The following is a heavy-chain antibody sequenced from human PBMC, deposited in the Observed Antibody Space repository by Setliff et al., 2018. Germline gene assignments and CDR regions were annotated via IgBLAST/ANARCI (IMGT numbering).Heavy chain of an antibody. CDR1: GGSISSTTYY. V-gene: IGHV4-39*07. J-gene: IGHJ6*03. Sequence: SETLSLTCSVSGGSISSTTYYWGWIRQPPGKGLEWIGSIYHSGSTNYNPSLKSRVTISVDTSKNQFSLKLSSVNAADTAVYYCARGEYYDFWSGHYYMDVWGKGTTVTVSS. D-gene: IGHD3-3*01. CDR2: IYHSGST. CDR3: ARGEYYDFWSGHYYMDV.